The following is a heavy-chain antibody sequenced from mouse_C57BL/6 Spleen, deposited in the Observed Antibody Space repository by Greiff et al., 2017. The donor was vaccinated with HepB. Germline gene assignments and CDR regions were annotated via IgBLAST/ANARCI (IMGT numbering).Heavy chain of an antibody. J-gene: IGHJ4*01. CDR1: GYTFTSYW. D-gene: IGHD1-1*01. V-gene: IGHV1-7*01. CDR3: GRGRYYGSSYEGAMDY. Sequence: QVQLKQSGAELAKPGASVKLSCKASGYTFTSYWMHWVKQRPGQGLEWIGYINPSSGYTKYNQKFKDKATLTADKSSSTAYMQLSSLTSEDSAVYYCGRGRYYGSSYEGAMDYWGQGTSVTVSS. CDR2: INPSSGYT.